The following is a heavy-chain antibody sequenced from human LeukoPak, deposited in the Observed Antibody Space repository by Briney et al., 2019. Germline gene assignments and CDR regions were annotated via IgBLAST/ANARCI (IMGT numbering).Heavy chain of an antibody. CDR3: ARIVPRYTGGWVGAYDY. J-gene: IGHJ4*02. Sequence: SETLSLTCTVSDGSITSYYWTWIRQPPGRGLDWIGHVYYRGNSNYNPSLRSRVTMSVDTATSQVSLKLSSVTAADTAVYYCARIVPRYTGGWVGAYDYWGQGTLVTVSS. CDR1: DGSITSYY. V-gene: IGHV4-59*01. CDR2: VYYRGNS. D-gene: IGHD6-19*01.